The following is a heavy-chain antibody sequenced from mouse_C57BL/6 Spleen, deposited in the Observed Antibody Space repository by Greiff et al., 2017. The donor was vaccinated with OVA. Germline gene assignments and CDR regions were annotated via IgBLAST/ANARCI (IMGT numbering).Heavy chain of an antibody. D-gene: IGHD3-3*01. CDR3: ARDRGDPFDY. CDR2: ISDGGSYT. J-gene: IGHJ2*01. V-gene: IGHV5-4*01. Sequence: EVKVVESGGGLVKPGGSLKLSCAASGFTFSSYAMSWVRQTPEKRLEWVATISDGGSYTYYPDNVKGRFTISRDNAKNNLYLQMSHLKSEDTAMYYCARDRGDPFDYWGQGTTLTVSS. CDR1: GFTFSSYA.